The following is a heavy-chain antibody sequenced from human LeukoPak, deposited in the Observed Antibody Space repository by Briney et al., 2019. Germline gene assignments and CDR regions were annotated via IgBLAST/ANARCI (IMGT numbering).Heavy chain of an antibody. V-gene: IGHV4-39*01. CDR1: GGSISSSSYY. CDR2: IYYSGST. J-gene: IGHJ4*02. D-gene: IGHD3-10*01. CDR3: ARVNQLLWFGELLEDGFDY. Sequence: PSETLSLTCTVSGGSISSSSYYWGWIRQPPGKGLEWIGSIYYSGSTYYYPSLKSRVTISVDTSKNQFSLKLSSVTAADTAVYYCARVNQLLWFGELLEDGFDYWGQGTLVTVSS.